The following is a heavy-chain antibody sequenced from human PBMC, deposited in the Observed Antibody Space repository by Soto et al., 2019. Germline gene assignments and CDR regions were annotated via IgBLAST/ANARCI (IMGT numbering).Heavy chain of an antibody. J-gene: IGHJ6*02. Sequence: PGGSLRLSCAASGFTFSSYAMHWVRQAPGKGLEWVAVISYDGGNKYYADSVKGRFTISRDNSKNTLYLQMNSLRAEDTAVYYCARGKPINQGWYLFYYYYGMDVWGQGTTVTVSS. CDR2: ISYDGGNK. D-gene: IGHD6-19*01. V-gene: IGHV3-30-3*01. CDR1: GFTFSSYA. CDR3: ARGKPINQGWYLFYYYYGMDV.